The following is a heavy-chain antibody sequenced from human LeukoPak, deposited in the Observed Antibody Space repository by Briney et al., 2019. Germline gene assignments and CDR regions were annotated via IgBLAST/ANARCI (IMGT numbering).Heavy chain of an antibody. Sequence: PGGSLRLSCAASGLTFSTYAMSWVRQAPGKGLEWVSAVTVSGRGGSTYYADSVKGRLTISRDNSKNTLYLQMNSLRAEDTALYYCAKSPTYCGSDCYSTFDYWGQGNLVTVSS. CDR3: AKSPTYCGSDCYSTFDY. CDR2: VTVSGRGGST. V-gene: IGHV3-23*01. J-gene: IGHJ4*02. D-gene: IGHD2-21*02. CDR1: GLTFSTYA.